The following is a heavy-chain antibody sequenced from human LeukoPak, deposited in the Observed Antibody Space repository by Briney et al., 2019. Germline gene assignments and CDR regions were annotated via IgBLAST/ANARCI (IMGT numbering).Heavy chain of an antibody. CDR2: IVPIVEIT. CDR3: ARGNYGDPNWFDP. J-gene: IGHJ5*02. CDR1: GDTLNNDD. D-gene: IGHD4-17*01. V-gene: IGHV1-69*04. Sequence: ASVKVSCKASGDTLNNDDFTWVRQAPGRGLEWMGRIVPIVEITNYAESFQGRVTITADKSTNTFYMQLASLMSSDTAIYFCARGNYGDPNWFDPWGQGTLVTVSS.